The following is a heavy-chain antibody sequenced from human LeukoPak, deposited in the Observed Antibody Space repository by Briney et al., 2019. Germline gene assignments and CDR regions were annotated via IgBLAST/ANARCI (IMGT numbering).Heavy chain of an antibody. CDR3: ARDLDATVTDY. CDR2: IKQDGSEK. CDR1: GFTISSYW. J-gene: IGHJ4*02. Sequence: GGSLRLSCAASGFTISSYWMSWVRQAPGKELEWVANIKQDGSEKYYVDSVKGRFTISRDNAKNSLYLQMNSLRAEDTAVYYCARDLDATVTDYWGQGTLVTVSS. D-gene: IGHD4-17*01. V-gene: IGHV3-7*01.